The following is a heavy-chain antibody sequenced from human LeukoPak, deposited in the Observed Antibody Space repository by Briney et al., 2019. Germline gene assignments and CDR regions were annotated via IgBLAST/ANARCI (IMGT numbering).Heavy chain of an antibody. CDR1: GFTVSSNS. CDR3: ARRVGAYSHPCDY. CDR2: IYSDNT. V-gene: IGHV3-53*01. Sequence: PGGSLRLSCTVSGFTVSSNSMSWVRQAPGKGLEWVSFIYSDNTHYSDSVKGRFTISRDNSKNTLYLQMNSLRAEDTAVYYCARRVGAYSHPCDYWGQGTLVTVSS. D-gene: IGHD4/OR15-4a*01. J-gene: IGHJ4*02.